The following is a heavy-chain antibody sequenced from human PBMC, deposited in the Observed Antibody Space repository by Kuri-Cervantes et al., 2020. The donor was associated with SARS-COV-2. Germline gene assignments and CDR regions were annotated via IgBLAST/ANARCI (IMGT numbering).Heavy chain of an antibody. CDR1: GFTFDDYG. CDR3: ARELTNWGSGGSAYDAFDI. D-gene: IGHD7-27*01. Sequence: GSLRLSGAASGFTFDDYGMSWIRQPPGKGLEWIGYIYYSGSTNYNPSLKSRVTISVDTSKNQFSLKLSSVTAADTAVYYCARELTNWGSGGSAYDAFDIWGQGTMVTVSS. CDR2: IYYSGST. J-gene: IGHJ3*02. V-gene: IGHV4-59*12.